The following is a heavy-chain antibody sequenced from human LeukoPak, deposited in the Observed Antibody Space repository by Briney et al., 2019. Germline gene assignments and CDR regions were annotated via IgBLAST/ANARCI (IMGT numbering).Heavy chain of an antibody. J-gene: IGHJ4*02. CDR1: GFTFSSYE. Sequence: GGSLRLSCAASGFTFSSYEMNWVRQAPGKGLEWVSYISSSGSTIYYADSVKGRFTISRDNAKNSLYLQMNSLRAEDTAVYYCARYPGNYYDSSGYYYFDYWGQGTLVTVSS. D-gene: IGHD3-22*01. V-gene: IGHV3-48*03. CDR3: ARYPGNYYDSSGYYYFDY. CDR2: ISSSGSTI.